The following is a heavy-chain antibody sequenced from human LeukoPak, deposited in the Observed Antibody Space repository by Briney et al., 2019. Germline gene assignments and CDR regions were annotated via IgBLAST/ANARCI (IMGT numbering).Heavy chain of an antibody. J-gene: IGHJ6*02. CDR3: ARAPRDIWFGELLVVYYYGMDV. CDR2: MNPNSGNT. Sequence: ASVKVSCKASGYTFTSYDINWVRQATGQGLEWMGWMNPNSGNTGYAQKFQGRVTMTRNTSISTAYMELSSLRSEDTAVYYCARAPRDIWFGELLVVYYYGMDVWGQGTTVTVSS. CDR1: GYTFTSYD. D-gene: IGHD3-10*01. V-gene: IGHV1-8*01.